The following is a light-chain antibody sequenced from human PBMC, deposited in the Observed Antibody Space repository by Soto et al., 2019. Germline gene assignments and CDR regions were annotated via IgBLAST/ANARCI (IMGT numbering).Light chain of an antibody. CDR2: EVT. V-gene: IGLV2-14*01. CDR3: SSYSTTTSPHVL. Sequence: QSALAQPASVSGSPGQSITISCTGTRSDIGRYNYVSWYQQHPGEAPKLLIYEVTYRPSGVSARFSGSKSDSTASLTISGLQAEDEADYYCSSYSTTTSPHVLFGGGTKVTVL. J-gene: IGLJ2*01. CDR1: RSDIGRYNY.